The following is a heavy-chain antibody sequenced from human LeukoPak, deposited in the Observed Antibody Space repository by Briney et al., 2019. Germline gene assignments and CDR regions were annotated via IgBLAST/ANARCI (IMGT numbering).Heavy chain of an antibody. CDR2: IWYDGSNK. CDR1: GFTFSGFG. D-gene: IGHD4-23*01. CDR3: ARGRGADYGGNSGYFDY. J-gene: IGHJ4*02. V-gene: IGHV3-33*01. Sequence: GRSLRLSCAASGFTFSGFGMHWVRQAPGKGLEWVAVIWYDGSNKYYADSVKGRFTISRDNPKNTLYVQMNSLRAEDTAVYYCARGRGADYGGNSGYFDYWGQGTLVTVSS.